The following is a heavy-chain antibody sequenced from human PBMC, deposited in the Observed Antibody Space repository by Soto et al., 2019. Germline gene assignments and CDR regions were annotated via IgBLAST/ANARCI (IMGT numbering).Heavy chain of an antibody. CDR3: ARDEQLELYWFDP. CDR2: ISYDGSNK. CDR1: GFTFSSYA. J-gene: IGHJ5*02. Sequence: PGGSLRLSCAASGFTFSSYAMHWARQAPGKGLEWVAVISYDGSNKYYADSVKGRFPISRDNSKNTLYLQMNSLRAEDTAVYYCARDEQLELYWFDPWGQGTLVTVSS. V-gene: IGHV3-30-3*01. D-gene: IGHD1-1*01.